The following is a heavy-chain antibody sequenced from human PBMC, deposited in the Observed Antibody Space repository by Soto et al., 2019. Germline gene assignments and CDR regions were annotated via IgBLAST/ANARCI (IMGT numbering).Heavy chain of an antibody. Sequence: SGGSLRLSCAASGFTFSNAWMSWVRQAPGKGLEWVGRIKSKTDGGTTDYAAPVKGRFTISRDDSKNTLYLQMNSLKTEDTAVYYCTKPMVGAIPSFDYWGQGTLVTVPS. CDR3: TKPMVGAIPSFDY. D-gene: IGHD1-26*01. CDR1: GFTFSNAW. J-gene: IGHJ4*02. V-gene: IGHV3-15*01. CDR2: IKSKTDGGTT.